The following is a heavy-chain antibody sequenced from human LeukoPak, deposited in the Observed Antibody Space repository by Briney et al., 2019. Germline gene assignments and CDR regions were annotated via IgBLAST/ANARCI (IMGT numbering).Heavy chain of an antibody. CDR1: GGSISSYY. CDR2: IYYSGST. J-gene: IGHJ5*02. Sequence: KPSETLSLTCTVSGGSISSYYWSWIRQPPGKGLEWIGYIYYSGSTNYNPSLKSRVTISVDTSKNQFSLKLSSVTAADTAVYYCARLVVVPIGKYNWFDPWGQGTLVTVSS. CDR3: ARLVVVPIGKYNWFDP. V-gene: IGHV4-59*01. D-gene: IGHD2-2*01.